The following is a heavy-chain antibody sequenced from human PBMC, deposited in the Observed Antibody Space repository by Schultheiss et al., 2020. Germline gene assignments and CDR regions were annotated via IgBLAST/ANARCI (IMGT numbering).Heavy chain of an antibody. J-gene: IGHJ6*03. CDR3: ARVRSGYNYYYYYYMDV. CDR1: GGSISSYY. V-gene: IGHV4-39*01. CDR2: IYYSGST. Sequence: SETLSLTCTVSGGSISSYYWGWIRQPPGKGLEWIGSIYYSGSTYYNPSLKSRLTISVDTSKNQFSLKLSSVTAADTAVYYCARVRSGYNYYYYYYMDVWGKGTTVTVSS. D-gene: IGHD3-3*01.